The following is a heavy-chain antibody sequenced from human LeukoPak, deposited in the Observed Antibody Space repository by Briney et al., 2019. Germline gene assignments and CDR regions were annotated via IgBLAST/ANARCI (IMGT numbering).Heavy chain of an antibody. V-gene: IGHV4-59*01. CDR2: IYYSGST. CDR3: ARAPVAARPSDAFDI. D-gene: IGHD6-6*01. Sequence: SETLSLTCTVSGGSISSYYWSWIRQPPGKGLEWIGYIYYSGSTNYNPSLKSRVTISVDTSKNQFSLKLSSVTAADTAVYYCARAPVAARPSDAFDIWGQGTMVTVSS. J-gene: IGHJ3*02. CDR1: GGSISSYY.